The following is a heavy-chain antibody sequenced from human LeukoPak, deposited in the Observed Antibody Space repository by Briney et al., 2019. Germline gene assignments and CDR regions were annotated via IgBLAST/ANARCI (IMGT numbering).Heavy chain of an antibody. CDR3: ARDTNNGLDV. V-gene: IGHV3-11*01. J-gene: IGHJ6*02. CDR1: GFTFSNYY. D-gene: IGHD1-14*01. Sequence: GGSLRLSCAASGFTFSNYYINWIRQAPGKGLEWVSHISSSGRLMQYADSVKGRFTITRDNAQNFMSLQMNSLKPEDTAVYYCARDTNNGLDVWGRGTTVTVSS. CDR2: ISSSGRLM.